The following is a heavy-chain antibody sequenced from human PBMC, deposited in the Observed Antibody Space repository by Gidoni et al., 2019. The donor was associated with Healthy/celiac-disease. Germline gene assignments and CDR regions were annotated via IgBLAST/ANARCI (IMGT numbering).Heavy chain of an antibody. J-gene: IGHJ4*02. CDR1: GGSISSSNW. V-gene: IGHV4-4*02. CDR2: IYHSVST. Sequence: QVQLQESGPGLVKPSGTLSLTCAVSGGSISSSNWWSWVRQPPGKWLEWIGEIYHSVSTNYNPSLKSRVTISVDKSKNQFSLKLSSVTAADTAVYYCARVGAAAGSTYYFDYWGQGTLVTVSS. CDR3: ARVGAAAGSTYYFDY. D-gene: IGHD6-13*01.